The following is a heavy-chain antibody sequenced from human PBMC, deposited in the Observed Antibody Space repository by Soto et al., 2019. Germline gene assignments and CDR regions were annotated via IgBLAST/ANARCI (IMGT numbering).Heavy chain of an antibody. CDR1: GGSISSGDYY. CDR3: ARVGGTIFGVVTMHYYGMDV. CDR2: IYYSGST. V-gene: IGHV4-30-4*01. Sequence: PSETLSLTCTVSGGSISSGDYYWSWIRQPPGKGLEWIGYIYYSGSTYYNPSLKSRVTISVDTSKNQFSLKLSSVTAADTAVYYCARVGGTIFGVVTMHYYGMDVWGQGTTVTVSS. D-gene: IGHD3-3*01. J-gene: IGHJ6*02.